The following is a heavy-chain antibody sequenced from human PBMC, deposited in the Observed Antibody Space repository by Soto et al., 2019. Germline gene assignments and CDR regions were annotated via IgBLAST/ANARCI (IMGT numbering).Heavy chain of an antibody. CDR2: ISSVGSTV. V-gene: IGHV3-48*03. CDR1: GFTFNNYE. J-gene: IGHJ4*02. D-gene: IGHD1-26*01. CDR3: AKEATNINNFDY. Sequence: GGSLRLSCAASGFTFNNYEMNWVRQAPGKGLEWVSYISSVGSTVNYADSVKGRFTISRDNAKSSLFLQMNSLRAEDTAVYYCAKEATNINNFDYWGQGTLVTVSS.